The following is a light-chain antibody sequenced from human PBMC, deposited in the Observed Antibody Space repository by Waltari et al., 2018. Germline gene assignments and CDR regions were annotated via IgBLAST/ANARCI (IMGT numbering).Light chain of an antibody. CDR3: QSYDTTLSVV. Sequence: QSVLTQPPSVSGAPGQRVSISCTGSTSNIGAGYDVHWYQQGPGKAPKLIIYGTNSRPLGVPDRFFGSQYGTSAPLAIIGLQAEDEGDYYCQSYDTTLSVVFGGGTKLTVL. CDR1: TSNIGAGYD. V-gene: IGLV1-40*01. CDR2: GTN. J-gene: IGLJ2*01.